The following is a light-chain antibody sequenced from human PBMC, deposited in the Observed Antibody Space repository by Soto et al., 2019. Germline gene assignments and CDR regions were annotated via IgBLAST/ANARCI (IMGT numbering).Light chain of an antibody. CDR1: QSVSTTS. V-gene: IGKV3-20*01. J-gene: IGKJ4*01. CDR3: QQYGSSPT. Sequence: EIVLTQSPGALSLSPGERVTLSCRASQSVSTTSLAWYQQKPGQAPRLLIYGASSRASGIPDRFSGSGSGTDFTLTISRLEPEDFAVYFCQQYGSSPTFGGGTKVDIK. CDR2: GAS.